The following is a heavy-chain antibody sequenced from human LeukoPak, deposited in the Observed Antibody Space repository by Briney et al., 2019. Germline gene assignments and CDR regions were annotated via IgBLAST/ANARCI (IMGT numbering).Heavy chain of an antibody. Sequence: GGSLRLSCAASGFTFDDYAMHWVRQAPGKGLEWVSGISRNSGSIGYADSVKGRFTISRDNAKNSLYLQMNSLRAEDTALYYCAKDRTEQWLVPAWFDPWGQGTLVTVSS. J-gene: IGHJ5*02. CDR2: ISRNSGSI. V-gene: IGHV3-9*01. CDR3: AKDRTEQWLVPAWFDP. D-gene: IGHD6-19*01. CDR1: GFTFDDYA.